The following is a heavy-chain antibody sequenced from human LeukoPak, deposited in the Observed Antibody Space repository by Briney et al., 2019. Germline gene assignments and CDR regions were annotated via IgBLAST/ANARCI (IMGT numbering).Heavy chain of an antibody. Sequence: GGSLRLSCVASGFXFSSYSMNWVRQAPGKGLEWFSSISSSSSYIYYADSVKGRFTISRDNAKNSLYLQMNSLRAEDTAVYYCARFVVDTAMVTPDYYYGMDVWGQGTTVTVSS. J-gene: IGHJ6*02. CDR2: ISSSSSYI. V-gene: IGHV3-21*01. CDR1: GFXFSSYS. CDR3: ARFVVDTAMVTPDYYYGMDV. D-gene: IGHD5-18*01.